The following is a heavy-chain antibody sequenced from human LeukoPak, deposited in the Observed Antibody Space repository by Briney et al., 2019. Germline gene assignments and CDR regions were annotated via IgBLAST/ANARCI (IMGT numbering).Heavy chain of an antibody. Sequence: SSETLSLTCAVSGDSISSSNWWSWVRQPPGKGLEWIGQIYHSGSTNYNPSLESRVTISVDTSKNQFSLKLSSVTAADTAVYYCARDRLANSGWYERGFDYWGQGTLVTVPS. D-gene: IGHD6-19*01. V-gene: IGHV4-4*02. CDR1: GDSISSSNW. J-gene: IGHJ4*02. CDR3: ARDRLANSGWYERGFDY. CDR2: IYHSGST.